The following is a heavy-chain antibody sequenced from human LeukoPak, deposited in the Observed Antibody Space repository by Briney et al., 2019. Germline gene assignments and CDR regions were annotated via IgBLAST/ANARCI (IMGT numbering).Heavy chain of an antibody. CDR2: IYYSGST. D-gene: IGHD5-18*01. CDR3: ARLRSPRYSYGYSGYFDY. V-gene: IGHV4-30-4*08. J-gene: IGHJ4*02. CDR1: GGSISSSSYY. Sequence: PSETLSLTCTVSGGSISSSSYYWGWIRQPPGKGLEWIGYIYYSGSTYYNPSLKSRVTISVDTSKNQFSLKLSSVTAADTAVYYCARLRSPRYSYGYSGYFDYWGQGTLVTVSS.